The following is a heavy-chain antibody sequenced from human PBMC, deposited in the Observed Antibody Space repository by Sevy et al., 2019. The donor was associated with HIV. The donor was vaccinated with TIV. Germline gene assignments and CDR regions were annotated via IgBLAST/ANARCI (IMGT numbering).Heavy chain of an antibody. D-gene: IGHD2-2*01. J-gene: IGHJ5*02. V-gene: IGHV3-30*18. CDR3: AKSGRYCSSTSCYDWFDP. CDR1: GFTFSSYG. CDR2: ISYDGSNK. Sequence: GGSLRLSCAASGFTFSSYGMHWVRQAPGKGLEWVAVISYDGSNKYYADSVRGRFTISRDNSKNTLYLQMNSLRAEDTAVYYCAKSGRYCSSTSCYDWFDPWGQGTLVTVSS.